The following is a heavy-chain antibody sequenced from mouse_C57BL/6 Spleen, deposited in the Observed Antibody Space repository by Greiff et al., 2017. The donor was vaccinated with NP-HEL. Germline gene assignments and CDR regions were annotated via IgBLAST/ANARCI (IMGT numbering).Heavy chain of an antibody. J-gene: IGHJ2*01. CDR1: GFTFSSYT. CDR2: ISGGGGNT. CDR3: ARQGYYYGSSSYYFDY. D-gene: IGHD1-1*01. V-gene: IGHV5-9*01. Sequence: EVKLMESGGGLVKPGGSLKLSCAASGFTFSSYTMSWVRQTPEKRLEWVATISGGGGNTYYPDSVKGRFTISRDNAKNTLYLQMSSLRSEDTALYYCARQGYYYGSSSYYFDYWGQGTTLTVSS.